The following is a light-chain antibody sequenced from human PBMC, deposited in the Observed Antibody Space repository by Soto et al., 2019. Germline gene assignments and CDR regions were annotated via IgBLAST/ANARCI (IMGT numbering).Light chain of an antibody. CDR2: EAL. J-gene: IGLJ3*02. Sequence: QSALTQPASVSGSPGQSITISCTGTSTDFGSRYLVSGYQQHPGKVPKLIIYEALKRPTGVSNRLSGAKSGNTASLTSARLLPDDEADYYCCSYADRSPVVFCGGTKLTVL. CDR3: CSYADRSPVV. CDR1: STDFGSRYL. V-gene: IGLV2-23*01.